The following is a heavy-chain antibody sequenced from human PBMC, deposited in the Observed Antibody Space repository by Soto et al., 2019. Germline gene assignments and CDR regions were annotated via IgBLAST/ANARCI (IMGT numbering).Heavy chain of an antibody. CDR1: GFSLTSNDVG. J-gene: IGHJ4*02. V-gene: IGHV2-5*02. CDR2: IYWDDDK. CDR3: AHSRYSRSSFDY. D-gene: IGHD6-6*01. Sequence: SGLTLVNPTQTLTLTCTFSGFSLTSNDVGVGWIRQPPGKALEWLALIYWDDDKRYSPSLKSRLTITKDTSKNQVVLRMTNMDPVDTATYYCAHSRYSRSSFDYWGQGTLVTV.